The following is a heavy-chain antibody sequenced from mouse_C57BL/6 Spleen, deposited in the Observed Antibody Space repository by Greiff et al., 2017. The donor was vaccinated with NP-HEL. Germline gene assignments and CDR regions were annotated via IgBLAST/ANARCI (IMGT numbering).Heavy chain of an antibody. CDR2: ISSGSSTI. D-gene: IGHD1-1*01. Sequence: EVHLVESGGGLVKPGGSLKLSCAASGFTFSDYGMHWVRQAPEKGLEWVAYISSGSSTIYYADTVKGRFTISRDNAKNTLFLQMTSLRSEDTAMYYCARDYYGSSYGGAMDYWGQGTSVTVSS. J-gene: IGHJ4*01. V-gene: IGHV5-17*01. CDR3: ARDYYGSSYGGAMDY. CDR1: GFTFSDYG.